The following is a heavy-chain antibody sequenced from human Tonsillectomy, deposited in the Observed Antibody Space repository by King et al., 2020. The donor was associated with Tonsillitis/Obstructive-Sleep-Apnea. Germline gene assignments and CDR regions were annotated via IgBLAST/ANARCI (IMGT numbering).Heavy chain of an antibody. Sequence: VQLVESGGGLVQPGGSLRLSCAASGFTFSSYWMHWVRQAPGKGLVWVSRINSDGSSTSYADSVKGRFTISRDNATNTLYLQMNSLRAEDTAVYYCARGTKGNQLLYFIYYWGQGTLVTVSS. CDR2: INSDGSST. CDR3: ARGTKGNQLLYFIYY. CDR1: GFTFSSYW. D-gene: IGHD2-2*02. V-gene: IGHV3-74*01. J-gene: IGHJ4*02.